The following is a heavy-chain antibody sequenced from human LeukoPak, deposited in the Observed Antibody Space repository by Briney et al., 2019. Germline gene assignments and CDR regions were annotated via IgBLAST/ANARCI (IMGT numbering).Heavy chain of an antibody. V-gene: IGHV3-64*01. D-gene: IGHD6-13*01. Sequence: GGSLRLSCAVSGFTFSIYAMHWVRQAPGKGLEYVSAISANGGSTHYANSVKGRFTISRDNSKNTLYLQMGSLRAEDMAVYYCARDRDSSSWYYFDYWGQGTLVTVSS. CDR1: GFTFSIYA. CDR3: ARDRDSSSWYYFDY. J-gene: IGHJ4*02. CDR2: ISANGGST.